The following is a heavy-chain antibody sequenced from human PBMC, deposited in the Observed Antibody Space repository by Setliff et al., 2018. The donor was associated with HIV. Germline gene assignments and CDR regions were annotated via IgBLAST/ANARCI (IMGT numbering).Heavy chain of an antibody. Sequence: SETLSLTCTVSPVSISSTSYYWVWIRQPPGKGLEWIGNIHYTGTGFYNPALRSRVTISVHTSKNLLSLSLVSVTATDTAIYFCARRSGGYDLFFDSWGQGMQVTVSS. CDR2: IHYTGTG. V-gene: IGHV4-39*01. D-gene: IGHD5-12*01. J-gene: IGHJ5*02. CDR3: ARRSGGYDLFFDS. CDR1: PVSISSTSYY.